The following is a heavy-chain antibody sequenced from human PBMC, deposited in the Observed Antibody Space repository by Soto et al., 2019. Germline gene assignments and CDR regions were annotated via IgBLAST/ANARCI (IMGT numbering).Heavy chain of an antibody. Sequence: QVQLVESGGGVVQAGRSLRLSCATSGFTFPNYGMHWVRQAPGKGLEWVAVIWYDGSKKYYADSVKGRFTISREDSKNTLYLQMDSLRAEDTAVYYCARETCSSNFCSDDQWGQGTLVTVSS. V-gene: IGHV3-33*01. CDR2: IWYDGSKK. CDR1: GFTFPNYG. J-gene: IGHJ4*02. D-gene: IGHD2-2*01. CDR3: ARETCSSNFCSDDQ.